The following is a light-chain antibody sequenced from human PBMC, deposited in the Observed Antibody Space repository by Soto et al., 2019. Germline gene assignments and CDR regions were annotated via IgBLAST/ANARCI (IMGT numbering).Light chain of an antibody. Sequence: DIQMTQSPSTLSASLGDRVTIICRASRSVDKWLAWYQQKSGKSPKLLIYKASSLESGVPSRFSGSGSGTEFTLTISSLQPDDFATFYCLQYNTYPYTFGQGTKLEI. J-gene: IGKJ2*01. V-gene: IGKV1-5*03. CDR1: RSVDKW. CDR3: LQYNTYPYT. CDR2: KAS.